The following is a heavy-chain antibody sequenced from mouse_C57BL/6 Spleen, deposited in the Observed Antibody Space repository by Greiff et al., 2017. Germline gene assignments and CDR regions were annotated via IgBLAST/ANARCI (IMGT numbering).Heavy chain of an antibody. CDR3: TPITTVVGRYFDV. CDR1: GFNIKDYY. V-gene: IGHV14-1*01. J-gene: IGHJ1*03. CDR2: IDPEDGDT. Sequence: EVQLQQSGAELVRPGASVKLSCTASGFNIKDYYMHWVKQRPEQGLEWIGRIDPEDGDTEYAPKFQGKATMTADKSSNTAYLQLSILTSEDTAVYDCTPITTVVGRYFDVWGTGTTVTVSS. D-gene: IGHD1-1*01.